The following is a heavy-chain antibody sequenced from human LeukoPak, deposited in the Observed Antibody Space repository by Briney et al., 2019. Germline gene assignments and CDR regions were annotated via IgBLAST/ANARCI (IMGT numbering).Heavy chain of an antibody. J-gene: IGHJ4*02. D-gene: IGHD3-3*01. CDR2: IIPIFGTA. CDR1: GGTFSSYA. CDR3: ARVTIFGVVELDY. Sequence: ASVKVSCKASGGTFSSYAISWVRQAPGQGLESMGGIIPIFGTANYAQKFQGRVKITTDESTSTAYMELSSLRSEDTAVYYCARVTIFGVVELDYWGQGTLVTVSS. V-gene: IGHV1-69*05.